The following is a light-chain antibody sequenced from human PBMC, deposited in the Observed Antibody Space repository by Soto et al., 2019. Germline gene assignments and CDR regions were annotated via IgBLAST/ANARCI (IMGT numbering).Light chain of an antibody. Sequence: QSVLTQPPSVSGAPGQRVTISCTGSSSNIGAGYDVHWYQQLPGTAPKLLIYXXXXXXXXXXXXXXXSKSGTSASLAITGXXXEDXAXXYCQSYDSSLSIWVFGGGTQLTVL. CDR3: QSYDSSLSIWV. V-gene: IGLV1-40*01. CDR2: XXX. J-gene: IGLJ3*02. CDR1: SSNIGAGYD.